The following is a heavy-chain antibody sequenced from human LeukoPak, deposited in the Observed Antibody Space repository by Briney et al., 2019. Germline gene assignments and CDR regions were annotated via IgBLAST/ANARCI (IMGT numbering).Heavy chain of an antibody. CDR1: GFTFSSYA. D-gene: IGHD6-19*01. J-gene: IGHJ4*02. Sequence: GGSLRLSCAASGFTFSSYAMSWVRQAPGKGLEWVSAISGSGGSTYYADSVKGRFTISRDNSKNTLYLQMNSLRAEDTAVYYCAKGEVEAGTAAPTPEFDYWGQGTLVTVSS. CDR2: ISGSGGST. V-gene: IGHV3-23*01. CDR3: AKGEVEAGTAAPTPEFDY.